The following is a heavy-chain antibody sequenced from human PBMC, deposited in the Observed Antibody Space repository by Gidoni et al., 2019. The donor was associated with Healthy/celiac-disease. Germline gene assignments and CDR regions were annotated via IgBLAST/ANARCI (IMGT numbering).Heavy chain of an antibody. J-gene: IGHJ6*02. D-gene: IGHD2-2*01. CDR2: IIGSGCST. CDR3: AKVAIPAAGYYYYYGMDV. CDR1: GFTFSSYA. V-gene: IGHV3-23*01. Sequence: EVPLLESGGGVVQPGWSLRLSCAASGFTFSSYAMSWGRQAPGKGLEWVSAIIGSGCSTNYADSVKGRFTISRDNSKNTLYLQMNSLRAEDTAVYYCAKVAIPAAGYYYYYGMDVWGQVTTVTVSS.